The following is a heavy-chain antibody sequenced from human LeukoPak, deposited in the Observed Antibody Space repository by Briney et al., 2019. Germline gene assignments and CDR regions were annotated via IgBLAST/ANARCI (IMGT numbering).Heavy chain of an antibody. CDR3: AKVPGTSSPGNY. V-gene: IGHV3-43*02. D-gene: IGHD6-6*01. CDR2: ISGDGGST. CDR1: GFTFDDYA. J-gene: IGHJ4*02. Sequence: GGSLRLSCAASGFTFDDYAMRWVRQAPGKGLEGVSLISGDGGSTYYADSVKGRFTIFRDNSKPSLFLQMNSLTTQDTALYYFAKVPGTSSPGNYWGQGTLVTVSS.